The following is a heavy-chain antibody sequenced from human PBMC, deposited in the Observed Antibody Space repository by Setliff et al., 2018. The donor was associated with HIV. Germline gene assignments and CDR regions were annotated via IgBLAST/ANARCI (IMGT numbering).Heavy chain of an antibody. CDR1: GGSISGYY. J-gene: IGHJ6*03. D-gene: IGHD2-2*01. CDR3: VRGFCSSTTCYGDYYYMDV. CDR2: IFYTGNT. V-gene: IGHV4-59*01. Sequence: SETLSLTCTVSGGSISGYYWSWIRQPPGKGLEWIGTIFYTGNTNYNPSLKSRVTLSGGMSENQLFLRLTSVTAADTAVYYCVRGFCSSTTCYGDYYYMDVWGKGSTVTVSS.